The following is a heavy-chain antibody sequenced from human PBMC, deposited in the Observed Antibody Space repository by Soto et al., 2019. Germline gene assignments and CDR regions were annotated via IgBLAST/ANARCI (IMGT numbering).Heavy chain of an antibody. CDR3: AKRSSDIVVVVAATRQTKYFQH. D-gene: IGHD2-15*01. V-gene: IGHV3-23*01. CDR1: GFTFSSYA. CDR2: ISGSGGST. J-gene: IGHJ1*01. Sequence: GGSLRLSCAASGFTFSSYAMSWVRQAPGKGLEWVSAISGSGGSTYYADSVKGRFTISRDNSKNTLYLQMNSLRAEDTAVYYCAKRSSDIVVVVAATRQTKYFQHWGQGTLVTVSS.